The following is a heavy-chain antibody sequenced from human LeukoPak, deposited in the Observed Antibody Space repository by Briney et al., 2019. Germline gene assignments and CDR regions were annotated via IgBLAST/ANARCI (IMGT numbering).Heavy chain of an antibody. D-gene: IGHD2-15*01. J-gene: IGHJ4*02. CDR3: ASGPYCRGGTCYLPFDY. CDR1: GFTFSTYA. V-gene: IGHV3-30*04. Sequence: GGSLRLSCAAPGFTFSTYAMHWVRQAPGKGLEWVAVIPYDGTNKYYADSVKGRFTISRDNSKNTLYLQMNSLRAEDTAVYYCASGPYCRGGTCYLPFDYWGQGTLVTVSS. CDR2: IPYDGTNK.